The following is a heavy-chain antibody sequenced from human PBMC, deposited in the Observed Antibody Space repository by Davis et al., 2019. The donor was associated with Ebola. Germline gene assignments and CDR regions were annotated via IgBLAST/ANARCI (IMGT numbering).Heavy chain of an antibody. CDR3: ASGDGRGNSYDMDV. J-gene: IGHJ6*02. V-gene: IGHV3-9*01. Sequence: SLKISCAASGFTFDDYAMHWVRQAPGKGLEWVSGISWNSGSKGYADSVKGRFTISRDNAKNSLFLQMNSLRAEDTALYYCASGDGRGNSYDMDVWGQGTTVTVSS. CDR1: GFTFDDYA. CDR2: ISWNSGSK. D-gene: IGHD4-23*01.